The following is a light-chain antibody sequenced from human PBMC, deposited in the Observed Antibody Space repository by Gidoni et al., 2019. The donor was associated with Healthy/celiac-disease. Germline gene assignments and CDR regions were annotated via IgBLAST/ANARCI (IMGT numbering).Light chain of an antibody. CDR1: SSYVGGYNY. J-gene: IGLJ1*01. CDR3: SSYTSSSTSYV. CDR2: DVR. Sequence: QSALTQPPSVSGSPGPSTTISCPGTSSYVGGYNYVSWYQQHPGKAPKLMIYDVRNRPSGVSNRFSGSKSGNTASLTISGLQAEEEADYYGSSYTSSSTSYVFGTGTKVTVL. V-gene: IGLV2-14*03.